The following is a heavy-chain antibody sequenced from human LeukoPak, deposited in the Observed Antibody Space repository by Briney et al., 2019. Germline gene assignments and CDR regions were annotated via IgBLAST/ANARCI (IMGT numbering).Heavy chain of an antibody. V-gene: IGHV4-4*07. Sequence: SETLSLTCTVSGGSISSYYWSWIRQPAGKGLEWIGRIYTSGSTSYNPSLKGRVTMSVDTSKNQFSLKLSSVTAADTAVYYCARDHRYNWNDRYYYYGMDVWGQGTTVTVSS. CDR1: GGSISSYY. J-gene: IGHJ6*02. CDR2: IYTSGST. D-gene: IGHD1-1*01. CDR3: ARDHRYNWNDRYYYYGMDV.